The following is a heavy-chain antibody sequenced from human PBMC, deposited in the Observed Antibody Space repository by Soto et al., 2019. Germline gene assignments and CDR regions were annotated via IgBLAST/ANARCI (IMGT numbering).Heavy chain of an antibody. D-gene: IGHD6-6*01. CDR1: GDSVSSNSAA. Sequence: SQTLSLTCAISGDSVSSNSAAWNWIRQSPSRGLEWLGRTYYRSKWHNNYAVSVKIRITINPDTSKNHFSLQLNSVTPEDTAVYYCARANEYTSSSGMDVWGQATMVTVSS. J-gene: IGHJ6*02. CDR3: ARANEYTSSSGMDV. CDR2: TYYRSKWHN. V-gene: IGHV6-1*01.